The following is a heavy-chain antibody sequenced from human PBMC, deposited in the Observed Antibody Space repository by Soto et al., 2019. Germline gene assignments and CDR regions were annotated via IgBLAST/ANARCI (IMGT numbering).Heavy chain of an antibody. J-gene: IGHJ6*02. CDR1: GYVFTSYG. D-gene: IGHD6-19*01. Sequence: QVQLVQSGAEVKNPGASVKVSCKTSGYVFTSYGIGWARQAPGQGLEWMGWINTYNGNTNYAQNPPGRVTPTTETSTRTAYMGVRDLRSNDTAIYYCVLVAVCVTPSPQDVWGQGTTVNVSS. V-gene: IGHV1-18*01. CDR3: VLVAVCVTPSPQDV. CDR2: INTYNGNT.